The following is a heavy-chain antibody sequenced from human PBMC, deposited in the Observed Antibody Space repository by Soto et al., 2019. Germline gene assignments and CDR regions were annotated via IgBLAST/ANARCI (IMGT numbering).Heavy chain of an antibody. CDR2: INAGNGNT. Sequence: QVQLVQSGAEVKKPGASVKVSCKASGYTSTSYAMHWVRQAPGQRLEWMGWINAGNGNTKYSQKFQGRVTITRDTSASTAYMELSSLRSEDTAVYYCARDPSSYYYGSGSYYPFDYWGQGTLVTVSS. J-gene: IGHJ4*02. CDR1: GYTSTSYA. D-gene: IGHD3-10*01. V-gene: IGHV1-3*01. CDR3: ARDPSSYYYGSGSYYPFDY.